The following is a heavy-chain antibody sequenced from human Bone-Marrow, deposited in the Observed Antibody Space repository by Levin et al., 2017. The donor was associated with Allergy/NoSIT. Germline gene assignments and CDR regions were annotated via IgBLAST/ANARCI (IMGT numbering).Heavy chain of an antibody. CDR1: GFIFRDYG. CDR2: IWDDGSNK. J-gene: IGHJ4*02. Sequence: PGGSLRLSCSASGFIFRDYGMHWVRQAPGKGLEWVALIWDDGSNKYYGDSVKGRFTVSRDDPKNTVYLQMNSLRAEDTAVYYCARFYGSGFSDYWGQGTLVTVSS. CDR3: ARFYGSGFSDY. V-gene: IGHV3-33*01. D-gene: IGHD3-10*01.